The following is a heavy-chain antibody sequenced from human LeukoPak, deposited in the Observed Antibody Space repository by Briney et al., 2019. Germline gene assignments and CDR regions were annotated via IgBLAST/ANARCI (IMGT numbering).Heavy chain of an antibody. J-gene: IGHJ6*03. CDR1: GFTFSSYW. Sequence: GGSLRLSCAASGFTFSSYWMSWVRQAPGKGLEWVANIKQDGSEKYYVDSVKGRFTTSRDNAKNSLYLQMNSLRAEDAAVYYCARDTLYGSGSYYTVKYYYYMDVWGKGTTVTVSS. D-gene: IGHD3-10*01. V-gene: IGHV3-7*01. CDR2: IKQDGSEK. CDR3: ARDTLYGSGSYYTVKYYYYMDV.